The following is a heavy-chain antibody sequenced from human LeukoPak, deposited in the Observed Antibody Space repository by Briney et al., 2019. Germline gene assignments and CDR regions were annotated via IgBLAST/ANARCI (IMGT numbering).Heavy chain of an antibody. V-gene: IGHV3-53*05. Sequence: GGSLRLSCAASGFTVSSNYISWVRQAPGKGLEWVSVIYSGGSTYYADSVKGRFTISRDNSKNTLYLQMGSLRAEDMAVYYCARGGSYTEYYFDYWGQGTLVTVSS. D-gene: IGHD1-26*01. J-gene: IGHJ4*02. CDR1: GFTVSSNY. CDR3: ARGGSYTEYYFDY. CDR2: IYSGGST.